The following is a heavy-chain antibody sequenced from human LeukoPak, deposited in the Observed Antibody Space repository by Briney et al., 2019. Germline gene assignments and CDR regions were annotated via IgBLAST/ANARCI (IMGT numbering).Heavy chain of an antibody. CDR1: GYTFTGYY. J-gene: IGHJ4*02. Sequence: ASVKVSCKASGYTFTGYYMHWVRQAPGQGLEWMGWINPNSGGTNYAQKFQDRVIMTRDTSISTAYMELSRLRSDDTAVYYCARDYGYCSGGSCHYSWFDYWGQGTLVTVSS. D-gene: IGHD2-15*01. CDR3: ARDYGYCSGGSCHYSWFDY. CDR2: INPNSGGT. V-gene: IGHV1-2*02.